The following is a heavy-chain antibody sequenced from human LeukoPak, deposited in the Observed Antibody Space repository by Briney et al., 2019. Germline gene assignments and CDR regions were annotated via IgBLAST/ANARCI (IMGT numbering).Heavy chain of an antibody. CDR2: ITGSGERT. D-gene: IGHD5-12*01. Sequence: EGSLRLSCAASGFTSSTCGMTWVRQAPGKGLEWVSSITGSGERTYYADSVKGRFTISRDNSNNMVYLQMNSLRGEDTAVYYCAKNSAYDRSLGYYSYYMDVWGKGTTVTVSS. CDR1: GFTSSTCG. J-gene: IGHJ6*03. CDR3: AKNSAYDRSLGYYSYYMDV. V-gene: IGHV3-23*01.